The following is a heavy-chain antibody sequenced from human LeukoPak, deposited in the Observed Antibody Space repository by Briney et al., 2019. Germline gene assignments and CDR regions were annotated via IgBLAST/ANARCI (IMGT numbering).Heavy chain of an antibody. CDR1: GFTFSSYG. D-gene: IGHD3-3*01. V-gene: IGHV3-30*03. J-gene: IGHJ4*02. Sequence: GGSLILSCAASGFTFSSYGMHRVRQAPGKGLEWVAVISYDGSNKYYADSVKGRFTISRDNSKNTLYLQMNSLRVEDTAVFYCARDQYDTWSRRGNFDSWGQGTLVIVSS. CDR2: ISYDGSNK. CDR3: ARDQYDTWSRRGNFDS.